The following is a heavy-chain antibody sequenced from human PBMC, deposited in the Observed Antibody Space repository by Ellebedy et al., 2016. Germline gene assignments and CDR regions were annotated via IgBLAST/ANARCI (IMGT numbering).Heavy chain of an antibody. D-gene: IGHD6-13*01. J-gene: IGHJ5*02. CDR2: IYPGDSDI. CDR3: ARRRSIAAAGSINWFDP. Sequence: GESLKISCKGSGYSFTSYWIGWVRQMPGKGLEWMGIIYPGDSDIRYSPSFQGQVTISADKSISTAYLQWSSLKASDTAMYYCARRRSIAAAGSINWFDPWGQGTLVTVSS. CDR1: GYSFTSYW. V-gene: IGHV5-51*01.